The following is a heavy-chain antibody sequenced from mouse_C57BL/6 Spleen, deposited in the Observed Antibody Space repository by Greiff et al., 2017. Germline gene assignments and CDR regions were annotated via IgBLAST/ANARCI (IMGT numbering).Heavy chain of an antibody. CDR3: ARERTGTLDY. V-gene: IGHV1-82*01. CDR2: IYPGDGDT. J-gene: IGHJ2*01. CDR1: GYAFSSSW. D-gene: IGHD4-1*01. Sequence: QVQLQQSGPELVKPGASVKISCKASGYAFSSSWMNWVKQRPGKGLEWIGRIYPGDGDTNYNGKFKGKATLTADKSSSTAYMQLSSLTSEDSAVXFCARERTGTLDYWGQGTTLTVSS.